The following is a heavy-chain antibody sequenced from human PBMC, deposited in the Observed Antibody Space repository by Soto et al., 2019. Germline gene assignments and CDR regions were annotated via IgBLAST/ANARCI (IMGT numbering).Heavy chain of an antibody. CDR1: GGTFSSNP. Sequence: QVQLVKSGAEVKKPGSSVKVSCKTPGGTFSSNPFTWMRQAPGRGLEWMGEIMPVLGATNYAQNFQDRVTITADESTTTVYMELSSLRSEDTAVYYCARDADLDYWGQGNLVTVSS. J-gene: IGHJ4*02. CDR3: ARDADLDY. V-gene: IGHV1-69*01. CDR2: IMPVLGAT.